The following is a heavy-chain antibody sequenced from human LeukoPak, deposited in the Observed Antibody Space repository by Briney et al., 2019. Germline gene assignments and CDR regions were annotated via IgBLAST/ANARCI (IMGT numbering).Heavy chain of an antibody. CDR1: TGSIINNY. V-gene: IGHV4-59*08. Sequence: PSETLSLTVSVSTGSIINNYWIWIPQPPGKGLEWIGFIHYSGRTNYKPSLESRVTISLVKSKNQFSLKLHSVIAVDTAVYYCARHLKGKMTCFDYWGQGTLVTVSS. CDR2: IHYSGRT. CDR3: ARHLKGKMTCFDY. J-gene: IGHJ4*02. D-gene: IGHD5-24*01.